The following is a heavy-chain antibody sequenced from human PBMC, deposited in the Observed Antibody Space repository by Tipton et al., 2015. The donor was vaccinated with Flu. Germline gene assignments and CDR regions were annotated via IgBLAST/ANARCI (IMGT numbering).Heavy chain of an antibody. V-gene: IGHV3-23*01. J-gene: IGHJ4*02. Sequence: SLRLSCAASGFNFYNFGMAWVRQAPGKGLEWVSTIDSAGRETYYADSVKGRFTISRDNSKNTVSLQMNSLRTEDTAKYFCAWDCSGLHYVLGLFDHWGRGTLVTVSS. CDR3: AWDCSGLHYVLGLFDH. D-gene: IGHD2-15*01. CDR1: GFNFYNFG. CDR2: IDSAGRET.